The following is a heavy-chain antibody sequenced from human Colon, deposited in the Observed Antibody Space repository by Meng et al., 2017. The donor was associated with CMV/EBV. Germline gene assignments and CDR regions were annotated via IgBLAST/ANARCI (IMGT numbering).Heavy chain of an antibody. CDR3: ARAPNDYSDYAHWFAD. CDR1: GFTFSYYY. D-gene: IGHD4-11*01. V-gene: IGHV3-11*04. Sequence: GESLKISWAASGFTFSYYYMSWIRQASGKGLGWGSYISSSGSTKYYADSEKGRYTITRDNVKNTVYLLMNNLRAEDTAVYYCARAPNDYSDYAHWFADWGQGTLVTVSS. J-gene: IGHJ5*02. CDR2: ISSSGSTK.